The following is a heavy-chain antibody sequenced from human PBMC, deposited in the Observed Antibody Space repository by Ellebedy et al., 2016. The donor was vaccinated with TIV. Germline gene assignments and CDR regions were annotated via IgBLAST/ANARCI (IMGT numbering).Heavy chain of an antibody. D-gene: IGHD2-2*01. CDR1: RYTFTGYY. CDR3: ARDGSSRYCSSTSCPGGYYYYYMDV. CDR2: INPNSGGT. V-gene: IGHV1-2*02. J-gene: IGHJ6*03. Sequence: ASVKVSXKASRYTFTGYYMHWVRQAPGQGLEWMGWINPNSGGTNYAQKFQGRVTMTRDTSISTAYMELSRLRSDDTAVYYCARDGSSRYCSSTSCPGGYYYYYMDVWGKGTTVTVSS.